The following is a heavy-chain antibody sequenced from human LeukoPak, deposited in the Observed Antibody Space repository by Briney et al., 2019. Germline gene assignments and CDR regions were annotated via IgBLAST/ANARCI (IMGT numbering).Heavy chain of an antibody. CDR1: GFIFSSYN. V-gene: IGHV3-21*04. Sequence: PGGSLRLSCVASGFIFSSYNINWVRQAPGKGLEWVSSISSSTYISYADSVKGRFTISRDNAKNSLDLQMDSLRAEDTAVYYCAKDLGQWLVTGFYYWGQGTLVTVSS. J-gene: IGHJ4*02. CDR3: AKDLGQWLVTGFYY. D-gene: IGHD6-19*01. CDR2: ISSSTYI.